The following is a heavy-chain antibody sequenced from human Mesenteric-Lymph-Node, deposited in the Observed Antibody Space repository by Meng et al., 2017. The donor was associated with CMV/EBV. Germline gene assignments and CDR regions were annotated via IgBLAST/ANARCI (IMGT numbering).Heavy chain of an antibody. V-gene: IGHV4-39*07. J-gene: IGHJ4*01. D-gene: IGHD1-1*01. CDR2: ISYGGST. Sequence: GSLRLSCTVSGGSISSSSFYWGWIRQPPGKGLEWIGSISYGGSTYYNTSLWSRVTISVDTSRNQFSLEVISVTAADTAVYYCARDYNLFYFDYWGHGALVTVSS. CDR1: GGSISSSSFY. CDR3: ARDYNLFYFDY.